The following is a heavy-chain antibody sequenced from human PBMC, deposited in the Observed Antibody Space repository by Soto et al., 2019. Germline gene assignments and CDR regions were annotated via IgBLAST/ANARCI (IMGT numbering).Heavy chain of an antibody. CDR3: AREWGIVVVPVDAFDI. Sequence: GGSLRPSCAASGFTFSSYWMHWVRQAPGKGLVWVSRINSDGSSTSYADSVKGRFTISRDNAKNTLYLQMNSLRAEDTAVYYCAREWGIVVVPVDAFDIWGQGTMVTVSS. V-gene: IGHV3-74*01. CDR1: GFTFSSYW. D-gene: IGHD2-2*01. CDR2: INSDGSST. J-gene: IGHJ3*02.